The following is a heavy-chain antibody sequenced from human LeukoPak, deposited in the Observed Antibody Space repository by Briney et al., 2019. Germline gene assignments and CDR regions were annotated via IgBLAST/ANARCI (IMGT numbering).Heavy chain of an antibody. Sequence: ASVKLACKVSAYTCTVDYKCRSRQAPGQWHEWMGIINPSGGSTSYAQKFQGRVTMTRDTSTSTVYMELSSLRSEDTAVYYCARGYHSPYDSSGYCLDYWGQGTTVTVSS. CDR3: ARGYHSPYDSSGYCLDY. CDR1: AYTCTVDY. D-gene: IGHD3-22*01. V-gene: IGHV1-46*01. CDR2: INPSGGST. J-gene: IGHJ4*03.